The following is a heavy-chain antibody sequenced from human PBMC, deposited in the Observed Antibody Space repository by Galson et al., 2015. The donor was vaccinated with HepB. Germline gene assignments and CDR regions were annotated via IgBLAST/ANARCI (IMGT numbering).Heavy chain of an antibody. Sequence: SLRLSCAASGFTFSSYSMNWVRQAPGKGLEWVSSISSSSSYIYYADSVKGRFTISRDNAKNSLYLQMNSLRAEDTAVYYCARLRQWLDPAGGYMDVWGKGTTVTVSS. CDR3: ARLRQWLDPAGGYMDV. CDR1: GFTFSSYS. CDR2: ISSSSSYI. V-gene: IGHV3-21*01. J-gene: IGHJ6*03. D-gene: IGHD6-19*01.